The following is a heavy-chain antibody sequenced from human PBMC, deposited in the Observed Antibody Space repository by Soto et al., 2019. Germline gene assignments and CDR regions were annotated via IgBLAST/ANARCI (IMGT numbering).Heavy chain of an antibody. CDR2: INHSGST. Sequence: SETLSLNCAVYVGSFSGYYWSWIRQPPGKGLEWIGEINHSGSTNYNPSLKSRVTISVDTSKNQFSLKLSSVTAADTAVYYCARDWSRYYDNSGLIWFYWGQGSLVTVSS. D-gene: IGHD3-22*01. CDR1: VGSFSGYY. J-gene: IGHJ4*02. V-gene: IGHV4-34*01. CDR3: ARDWSRYYDNSGLIWFY.